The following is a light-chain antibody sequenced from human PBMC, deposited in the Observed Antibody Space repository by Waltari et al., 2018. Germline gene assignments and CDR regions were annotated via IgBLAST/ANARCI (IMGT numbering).Light chain of an antibody. CDR3: HLSGGSPRT. CDR1: QTVANTY. Sequence: ESVLTQSPGTLSLSPGERATLSCRATQTVANTYLHWYQLKPGQAPRLLIYGASSRATGIPDRFSDSGSGTDFTLTISRLEPEDFAVYYCHLSGGSPRTFGGGTKVEIK. V-gene: IGKV3-20*01. CDR2: GAS. J-gene: IGKJ4*01.